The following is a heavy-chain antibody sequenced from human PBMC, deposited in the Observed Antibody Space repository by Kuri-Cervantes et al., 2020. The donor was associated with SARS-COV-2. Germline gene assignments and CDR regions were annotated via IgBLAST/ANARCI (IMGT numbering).Heavy chain of an antibody. D-gene: IGHD2-15*01. V-gene: IGHV3-21*01. Sequence: LMIYCASSGFMASVDVMNLVREAPGKGLGWVASIGSSNYYKHYADSVKGRFTISRDNAKNSLYLQTRRLRADDTAMYYCARDQYTQFGVLVAAAAVTSFVPWGPGTLVTVSS. CDR3: ARDQYTQFGVLVAAAAVTSFVP. J-gene: IGHJ5*02. CDR2: IGSSNYYK. CDR1: GFMASVDV.